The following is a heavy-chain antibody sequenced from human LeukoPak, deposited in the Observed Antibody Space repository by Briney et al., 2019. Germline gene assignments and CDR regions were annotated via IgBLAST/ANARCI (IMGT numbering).Heavy chain of an antibody. D-gene: IGHD6-6*01. CDR2: IYTRGST. CDR3: ARNDHSSSSGNWFAP. CDR1: GGSISIYY. V-gene: IGHV4-4*09. J-gene: IGHJ5*02. Sequence: SETLSLTCTVSGGSISIYYWSWIRQPPGKGLEGSGYIYTRGSTNYNPSLKSRVTISVATSKNQFSLKLSYVTAADTAVYYCARNDHSSSSGNWFAPWGPGTLVTVSS.